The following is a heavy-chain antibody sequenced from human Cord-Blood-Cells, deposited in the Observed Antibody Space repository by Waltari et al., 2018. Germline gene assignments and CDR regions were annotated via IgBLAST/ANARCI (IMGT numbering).Heavy chain of an antibody. D-gene: IGHD1-26*01. CDR3: ARVGAPVYMDV. CDR1: GGSFSGYY. V-gene: IGHV4-34*01. Sequence: QVQLQQWGAGLLKPSETLSLTCAVYGGSFSGYYWSWVRQPPGKGLEWIGEINHSGSTNYNPSLKSRVTISVDTSKNQFSLKLSSVTAADTAVYYCARVGAPVYMDVWGKGTTVTVSS. J-gene: IGHJ6*03. CDR2: INHSGST.